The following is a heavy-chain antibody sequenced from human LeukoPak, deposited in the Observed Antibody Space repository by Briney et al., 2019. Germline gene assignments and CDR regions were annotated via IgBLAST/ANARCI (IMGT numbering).Heavy chain of an antibody. D-gene: IGHD3-3*01. V-gene: IGHV4-39*07. Sequence: SETLSLTCTVSGGSISSSSYYWGWIRQPPGKGLEWIGSIYYSGSTYYNPSLKSRVTISVDTSRNQFSLKLSSVTAADTAVYYCARDSRGSGVVIIGDYYYYMDVWGKGTTVTVSS. J-gene: IGHJ6*03. CDR2: IYYSGST. CDR3: ARDSRGSGVVIIGDYYYYMDV. CDR1: GGSISSSSYY.